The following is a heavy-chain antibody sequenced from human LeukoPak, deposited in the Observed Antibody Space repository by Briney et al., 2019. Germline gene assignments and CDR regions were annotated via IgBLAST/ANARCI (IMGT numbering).Heavy chain of an antibody. V-gene: IGHV1-2*02. CDR2: INPNSGGT. CDR3: ARDRETMVRGVNDY. CDR1: GYTFTGYY. J-gene: IGHJ4*02. Sequence: ASVKVSCKASGYTFTGYYMHWVRQAPGQGLEWMGWINPNSGGTNYAQKFQGRVTMTRDTSISTSYMDLSRLRSDDTAVYYCARDRETMVRGVNDYWGQGTLVTVSS. D-gene: IGHD3-10*01.